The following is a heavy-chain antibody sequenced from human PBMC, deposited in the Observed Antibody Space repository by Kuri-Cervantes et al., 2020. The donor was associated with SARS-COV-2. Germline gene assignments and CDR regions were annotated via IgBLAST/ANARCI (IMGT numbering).Heavy chain of an antibody. CDR1: GGSISRYY. CDR3: GRLGATKGSHYYGVDV. D-gene: IGHD1-26*01. V-gene: IGHV4-59*01. Sequence: GSLRLSCSASGGSISRYYWSWMRQPPGKGLEWIGNIHYSGSTNYNNSLDSRVTISVDTSKNQLSLRLSSVTAADTAVYYCGRLGATKGSHYYGVDVWGQGTTVTVSS. CDR2: IHYSGST. J-gene: IGHJ6*02.